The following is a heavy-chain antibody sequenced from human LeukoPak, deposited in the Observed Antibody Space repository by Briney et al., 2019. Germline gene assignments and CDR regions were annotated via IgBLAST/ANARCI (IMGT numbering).Heavy chain of an antibody. CDR3: ARLSELVVGIAAAGTVGHWFDP. J-gene: IGHJ5*02. V-gene: IGHV1-2*02. D-gene: IGHD6-13*01. Sequence: ASVKVSCKASGYTFTGYYMHWVRQAPGQGLEWMGWINPNSGGTNYAQKFQGRVTMTRDTSISTAYMELSRLRSDDTAVYYCARLSELVVGIAAAGTVGHWFDPRGQGTLVTVSS. CDR1: GYTFTGYY. CDR2: INPNSGGT.